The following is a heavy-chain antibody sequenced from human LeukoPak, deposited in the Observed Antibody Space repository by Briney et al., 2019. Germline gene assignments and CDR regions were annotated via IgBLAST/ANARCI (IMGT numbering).Heavy chain of an antibody. J-gene: IGHJ6*03. Sequence: PSETLSLTCSVSGGSNTSYYWSWIRQPPGKGLEWIGYIYSSGSANYNPSLKSRVAISVDTSNNEFSLKLRSVTAADTALYYCARHGPVFDHPSYYHYCYMDVWGKGATVTVSS. CDR3: ARHGPVFDHPSYYHYCYMDV. CDR1: GGSNTSYY. CDR2: IYSSGSA. V-gene: IGHV4-59*08. D-gene: IGHD3-9*01.